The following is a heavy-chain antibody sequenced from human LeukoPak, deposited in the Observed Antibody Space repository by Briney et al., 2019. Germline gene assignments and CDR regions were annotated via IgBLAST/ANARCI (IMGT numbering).Heavy chain of an antibody. J-gene: IGHJ4*02. D-gene: IGHD6-19*01. CDR1: GGSISSYY. CDR2: ISYSGST. Sequence: SETLSLTCTVSGGSISSYYWSWIRQPPGKGLEWIGYISYSGSTNYNPSLKSRVTISIDTSKNHFSLKLSSVTAADTAVYYCARWVIAVAGDYFDYWGQGTLVTVSS. CDR3: ARWVIAVAGDYFDY. V-gene: IGHV4-59*12.